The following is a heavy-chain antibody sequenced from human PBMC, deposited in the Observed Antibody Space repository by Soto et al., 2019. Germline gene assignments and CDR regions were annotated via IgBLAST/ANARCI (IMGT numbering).Heavy chain of an antibody. V-gene: IGHV1-18*04. CDR2: ISAYHGNT. CDR3: ARCLAAACTAWTFYYYYYYMYV. J-gene: IGHJ6*03. D-gene: IGHD6-13*01. CDR1: GDTITRYG. Sequence: ASVKVSCKASGDTITRYGISWWRRAAAGEGQGMGWISAYHGNTNYAQKLQGRVTMTTDTSTSTAYMELRSLRSDDTAVYYCARCLAAACTAWTFYYYYYYMYVWGKGTTVTVSS.